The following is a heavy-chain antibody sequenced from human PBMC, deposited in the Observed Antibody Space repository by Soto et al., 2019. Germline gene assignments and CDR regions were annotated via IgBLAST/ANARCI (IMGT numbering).Heavy chain of an antibody. Sequence: ASVKVSCKASGYTFTSYGISWVRQAPGQGLEWMGWISAYNVKTNYAQKLQGRVTMTTDTSTSTAYMELRSLRSDDTAVYYCARSPLLRYCSGGSCPTFYYYYYMDVWGKGTTVTVSS. V-gene: IGHV1-18*01. CDR1: GYTFTSYG. J-gene: IGHJ6*03. CDR3: ARSPLLRYCSGGSCPTFYYYYYMDV. D-gene: IGHD2-15*01. CDR2: ISAYNVKT.